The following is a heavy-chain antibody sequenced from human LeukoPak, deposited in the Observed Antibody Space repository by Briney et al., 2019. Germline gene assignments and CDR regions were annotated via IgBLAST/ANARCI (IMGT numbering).Heavy chain of an antibody. V-gene: IGHV3-23*01. CDR1: GFTFSSYA. J-gene: IGHJ4*02. CDR2: ISGSGSNT. Sequence: PGGSLRLSCAVSGFTFSSYAMSWVRQTPGKGLEWVSAISGSGSNTYYADSVKGRFTISRDNSKSTLYLQMSGLRAEDTAVYYCAKADCSSASCSRGDDDWGQGTLVTVSS. D-gene: IGHD2-2*01. CDR3: AKADCSSASCSRGDDD.